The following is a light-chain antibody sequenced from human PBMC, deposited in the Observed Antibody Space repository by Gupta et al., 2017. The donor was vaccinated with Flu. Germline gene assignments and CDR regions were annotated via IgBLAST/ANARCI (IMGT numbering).Light chain of an antibody. CDR2: RVS. Sequence: PVTLGQPAYSYCRPSQSRGQRNGKLLLHWVQQMPAQSPRRIIYRVSNRDLGDTDRFSGGGEVNDFTLKSSRGEEEAGGVYYFTQCKSLQTFGQGTKVEIK. CDR1: QSRGQRNGKLL. CDR3: TQCKSLQT. J-gene: IGKJ1*01. V-gene: IGKV2-30*02.